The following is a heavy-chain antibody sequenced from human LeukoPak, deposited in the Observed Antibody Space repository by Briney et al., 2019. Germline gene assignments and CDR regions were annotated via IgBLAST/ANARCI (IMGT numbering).Heavy chain of an antibody. CDR2: ISWNSGSI. D-gene: IGHD1-26*01. J-gene: IGHJ3*02. CDR1: GFTFDDYA. CDR3: AKDQVGAFDI. Sequence: PGGSLRLSCAASGFTFDDYAMHWVRQAPGKGLEWVSGISWNSGSIGYADSVKGRFTISRDNAKNSLYLQMNSLRAEDMALYYCAKDQVGAFDIWGQGTMVTVSS. V-gene: IGHV3-9*03.